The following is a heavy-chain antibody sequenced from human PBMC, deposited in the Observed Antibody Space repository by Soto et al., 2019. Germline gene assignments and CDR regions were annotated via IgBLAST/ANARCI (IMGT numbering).Heavy chain of an antibody. Sequence: EVQLLESGGGLVQPGGSLRLSCAASGFTFSSYDMSWVRQAPGKGLEWVSLISARGGSTYYADSVKGRFTISKDSSKNTLALQMNSLRAEDTAVYYCAKPSSNSYILLRDAFDIWGQGTIVTVSS. CDR1: GFTFSSYD. J-gene: IGHJ3*02. D-gene: IGHD2-21*01. V-gene: IGHV3-23*01. CDR3: AKPSSNSYILLRDAFDI. CDR2: ISARGGST.